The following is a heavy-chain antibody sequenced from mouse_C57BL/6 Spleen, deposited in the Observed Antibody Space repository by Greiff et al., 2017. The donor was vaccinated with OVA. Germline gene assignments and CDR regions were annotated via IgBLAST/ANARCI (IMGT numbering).Heavy chain of an antibody. D-gene: IGHD1-1*01. V-gene: IGHV14-2*01. CDR2: IDPEDGET. CDR1: GFNIKDYY. J-gene: IGHJ1*03. CDR3: ARGITTVVAHWYFDV. Sequence: VQLQQSGAELVKPGASVKLSCTASGFNIKDYYMHWVKQRTEQGLEWIGRIDPEDGETKYAPKFQGKATITADTSSNTASLQLSSLTSEDTAVYYCARGITTVVAHWYFDVWGTGTTVTVSS.